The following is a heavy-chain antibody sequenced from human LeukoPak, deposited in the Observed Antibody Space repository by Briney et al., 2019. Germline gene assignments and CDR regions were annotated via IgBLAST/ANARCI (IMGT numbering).Heavy chain of an antibody. CDR2: INRSGST. Sequence: KPSETLSLTCTVSGGSISSSSYYWSWIRQPPGKGLEWIGEINRSGSTNYNPSLKSRVTISVDTSKNQFSLKLSSVTAADTAVYYCARHIARDYVWGSYRGGAGFDYWGQGTLVTVSS. J-gene: IGHJ4*02. V-gene: IGHV4-39*01. CDR1: GGSISSSSYY. CDR3: ARHIARDYVWGSYRGGAGFDY. D-gene: IGHD3-16*02.